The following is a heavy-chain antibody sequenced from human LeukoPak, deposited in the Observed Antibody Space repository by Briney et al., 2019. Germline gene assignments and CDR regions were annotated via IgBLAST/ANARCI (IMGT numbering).Heavy chain of an antibody. CDR3: AKQGYYYDSSGYYWYYFDY. J-gene: IGHJ4*02. CDR1: GFTFSSYG. V-gene: IGHV3-30*18. CDR2: ISYDGSNK. D-gene: IGHD3-22*01. Sequence: GRSLRLSCAASGFTFSSYGMHWVRQAPGKGLEWVAVISYDGSNKYYADSVKGRFTISRDNSKNTLYLQMNSLRAEDTAVYYCAKQGYYYDSSGYYWYYFDYWGQGTLVTVSS.